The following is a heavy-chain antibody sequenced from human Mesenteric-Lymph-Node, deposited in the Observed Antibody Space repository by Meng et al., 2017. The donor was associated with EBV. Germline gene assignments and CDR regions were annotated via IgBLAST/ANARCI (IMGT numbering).Heavy chain of an antibody. Sequence: LLLPSIFSGSSTSLMGVGLGWLSQPPGKAPEWLVFIYWDNDKRYSPSLKSRLTITKDTSKNQVVFTMTNMDPVDTATYYCAHRGGGNGWNEGYFDSWGQGTLVTVSS. D-gene: IGHD1-1*01. CDR1: GSSTSLMGVG. J-gene: IGHJ4*02. CDR2: IYWDNDK. V-gene: IGHV2-5*02. CDR3: AHRGGGNGWNEGYFDS.